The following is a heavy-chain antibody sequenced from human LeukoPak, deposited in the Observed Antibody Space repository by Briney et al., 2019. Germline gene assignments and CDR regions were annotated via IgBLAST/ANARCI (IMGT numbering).Heavy chain of an antibody. D-gene: IGHD5-18*01. J-gene: IGHJ3*02. CDR2: INHSGST. CDR1: GGSISSGDYY. CDR3: ARFIQGSIQLWLRFTFDI. Sequence: SETLSLTCTVSGGSISSGDYYWPWIRQPPGKGLEWIGEINHSGSTNYNRSLKSGVTISVDTSKNQSSLKVRSVTAADTAVYYCARFIQGSIQLWLRFTFDIWGQGTMVTVSS. V-gene: IGHV4-39*07.